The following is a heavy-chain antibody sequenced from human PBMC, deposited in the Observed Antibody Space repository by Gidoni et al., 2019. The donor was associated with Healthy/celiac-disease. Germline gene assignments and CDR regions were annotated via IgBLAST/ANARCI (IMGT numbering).Heavy chain of an antibody. J-gene: IGHJ6*03. V-gene: IGHV3-23*01. CDR2: ISGSCGST. D-gene: IGHD6-19*01. Sequence: EGQLLEYGGGLGQPGGSLRLSWAAAGFTFCSYAMGWVRQAPGKGLGGVSAISGSCGSTYYADSVKGRFTISRDNSKNTLYLQMNSLRAEDTAVYYCAKRRIAVAGYYYYMDVWGQGTTVTVSS. CDR1: GFTFCSYA. CDR3: AKRRIAVAGYYYYMDV.